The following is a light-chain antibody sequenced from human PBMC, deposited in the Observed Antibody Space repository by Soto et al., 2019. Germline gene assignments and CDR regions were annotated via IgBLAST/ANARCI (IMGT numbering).Light chain of an antibody. V-gene: IGLV1-40*01. J-gene: IGLJ1*01. CDR3: QSYESSRGGLV. Sequence: QSVLTQPPSVSGAPGQRVTISCTGSSSNIGAGYDVHWYQQLPGTAPKLLIYGNSNRPSGVPDRFSGSKSGTSASLAITGLRAEDEADYSCQSYESSRGGLVFGTGTKLTAL. CDR2: GNS. CDR1: SSNIGAGYD.